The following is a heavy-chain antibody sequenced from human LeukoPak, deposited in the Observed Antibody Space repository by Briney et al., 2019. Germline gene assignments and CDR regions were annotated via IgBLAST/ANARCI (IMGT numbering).Heavy chain of an antibody. J-gene: IGHJ4*02. CDR3: ARGGVATIGGENYDY. Sequence: PGGSLRLSCAASGFTFSSYWMSWVRQAPGKGLEWVANIKQDGSEKYYVDSVKGRFTISRDNAKNSLYLQMNSLRAEDTAAYYCARGGVATIGGENYDYWGQGTLVTVSS. V-gene: IGHV3-7*01. CDR2: IKQDGSEK. D-gene: IGHD5-12*01. CDR1: GFTFSSYW.